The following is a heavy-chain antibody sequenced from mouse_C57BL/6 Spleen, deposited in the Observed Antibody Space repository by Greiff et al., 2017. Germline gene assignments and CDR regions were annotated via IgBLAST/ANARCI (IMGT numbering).Heavy chain of an antibody. CDR1: GFSFNTYA. Sequence: EVMLVESGGGLVQPKGSLKLSCAASGFSFNTYAMNWVRQAPGKGLEWVARIRSKSNNYATYYADSVKDRFTISRDDSESMLYLQMNNLKTEDTAMYYCVRQRGTGSCYYFDYWGQGTTLTVSS. CDR3: VRQRGTGSCYYFDY. V-gene: IGHV10-1*01. D-gene: IGHD1-1*01. J-gene: IGHJ2*01. CDR2: IRSKSNNYAT.